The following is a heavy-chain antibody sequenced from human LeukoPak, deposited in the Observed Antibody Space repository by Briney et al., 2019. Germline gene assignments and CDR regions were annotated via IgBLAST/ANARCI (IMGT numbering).Heavy chain of an antibody. CDR3: AKDSQQWLMYYFDY. CDR1: GFTFSSYG. V-gene: IGHV3-30*18. D-gene: IGHD6-19*01. CDR2: ISYDGSNK. J-gene: IGHJ4*02. Sequence: PGGSLRFSCAASGFTFSSYGMHWVRQAPGKGLEWVAVISYDGSNKYYADSVKGRFTISRDNSKNTLYLQMNSLRAEDTAVYYCAKDSQQWLMYYFDYWGQGTLVTVSS.